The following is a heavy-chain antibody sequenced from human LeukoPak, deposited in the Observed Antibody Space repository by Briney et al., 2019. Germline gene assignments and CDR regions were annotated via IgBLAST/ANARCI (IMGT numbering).Heavy chain of an antibody. CDR2: IYYSGST. CDR3: ASSRLSVALFDY. CDR1: GGSISSYY. J-gene: IGHJ4*02. D-gene: IGHD3-16*01. Sequence: SETLSLTCTVSGGSISSYYWSWIRQPPGKGLEWIGYIYYSGSTNYNPSLKSRVTISVDTSKNQFSLKLSSVTAADTAVYYCASSRLSVALFDYWGQGTLVTVSS. V-gene: IGHV4-59*01.